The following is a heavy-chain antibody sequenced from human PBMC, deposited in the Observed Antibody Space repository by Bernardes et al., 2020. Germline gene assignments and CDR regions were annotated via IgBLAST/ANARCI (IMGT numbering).Heavy chain of an antibody. Sequence: GGSLRLSCAASGFTFSSYSMNWVRQAPGKGLEWVSAISGSGGSTYYADSVKGRFTISRDNSKNTLYLQMNSLRAEDTAVYYCAKGNVGGTSAYYYYGMDVWGQGTTVTVSS. CDR3: AKGNVGGTSAYYYYGMDV. CDR1: GFTFSSYS. CDR2: ISGSGGST. J-gene: IGHJ6*02. V-gene: IGHV3-23*01. D-gene: IGHD1-7*01.